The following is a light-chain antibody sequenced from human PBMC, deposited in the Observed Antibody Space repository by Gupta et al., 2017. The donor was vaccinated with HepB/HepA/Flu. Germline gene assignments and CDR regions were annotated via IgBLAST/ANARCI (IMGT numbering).Light chain of an antibody. J-gene: IGLJ2*01. CDR1: SADIGTYDL. V-gene: IGLV2-23*02. CDR2: EVN. CDR3: SSYTGSDTFVV. Sequence: QSALTQPASVSGSPGQSITFSCPGPSADIGTYDLVSWYQQHPGKAPKLMIYEVNKRPSGVSDRFSGSNSGNTASLTISGLQAEDEADYYCSSYTGSDTFVVFGGGTRLTVL.